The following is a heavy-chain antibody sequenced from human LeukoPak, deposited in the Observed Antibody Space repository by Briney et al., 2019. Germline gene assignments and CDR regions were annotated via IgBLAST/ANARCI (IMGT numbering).Heavy chain of an antibody. D-gene: IGHD3-22*01. CDR2: ISGSGGST. CDR3: AKDLGDYYDSSGSTSGDY. CDR1: GFTFSSYA. J-gene: IGHJ4*02. V-gene: IGHV3-23*01. Sequence: GGSLRLSCAASGFTFSSYAMSWVRQAPGKGLEWVSAISGSGGSTYYADSVKGRFTISRDNSKNTLYLQMNSLRAEDTAVYYCAKDLGDYYDSSGSTSGDYWGQGTLVTVSS.